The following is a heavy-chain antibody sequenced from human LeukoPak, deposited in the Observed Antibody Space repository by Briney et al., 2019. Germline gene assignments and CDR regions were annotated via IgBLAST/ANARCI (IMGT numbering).Heavy chain of an antibody. CDR1: GYTFTNYE. V-gene: IGHV1-8*03. D-gene: IGHD4-17*01. Sequence: ASVKVSCKTSGYTFTNYEINWVRQATGQGLEWMGWMKSNSGTTFSAQRFKGRVTFTRNTSISTAYMELSNLRSEDTAVYYCARYLGYGDYGVDPWGQGTLVTVSS. CDR2: MKSNSGTT. J-gene: IGHJ5*02. CDR3: ARYLGYGDYGVDP.